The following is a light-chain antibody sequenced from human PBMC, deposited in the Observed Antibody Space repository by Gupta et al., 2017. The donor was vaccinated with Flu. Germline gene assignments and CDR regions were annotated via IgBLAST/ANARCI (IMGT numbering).Light chain of an antibody. CDR3: QSHDSSHWV. CDR1: SSNIGAGYD. V-gene: IGLV1-40*01. J-gene: IGLJ3*02. Sequence: QSVLTQPPSVSGAPGQRVTISCPGSSSNIGAGYDVHWYQQLPGTAPKLLIYGNSNRPSGVPDRFSGSKSGTSASLAITGLQAEDEADYYCQSHDSSHWVFGGGTKLTVL. CDR2: GNS.